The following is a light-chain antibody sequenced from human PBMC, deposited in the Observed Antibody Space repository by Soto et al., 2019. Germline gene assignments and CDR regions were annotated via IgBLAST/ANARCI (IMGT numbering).Light chain of an antibody. CDR3: QQYGSSVGGT. V-gene: IGKV3-20*01. J-gene: IGKJ4*01. CDR1: QSVSSNY. Sequence: EIVLTQSPGTLSLSPGERATLSCSASQSVSSNYLAWYQQKPGQNPRLLIYDVFSRATGIPDRFSGSGSGTDFILTICRLEPEDFAVYYCQQYGSSVGGTFGGGTKVEIK. CDR2: DVF.